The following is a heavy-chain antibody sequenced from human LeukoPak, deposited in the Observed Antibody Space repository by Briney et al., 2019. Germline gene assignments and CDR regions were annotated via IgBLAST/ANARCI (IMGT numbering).Heavy chain of an antibody. CDR1: GVSISSYY. V-gene: IGHV4-59*01. D-gene: IGHD2-21*02. CDR2: GYCSGTT. Sequence: PSETLSLTCTVSGVSISSYYWNWMRQSPGKGLEWIGYGYCSGTTNYNPSRESRVTISVNKPKNQFSLKLNSVSAADTAVYYCGRWGERGDCVVHAFDMWGQGTMVTVS. J-gene: IGHJ3*02. CDR3: GRWGERGDCVVHAFDM.